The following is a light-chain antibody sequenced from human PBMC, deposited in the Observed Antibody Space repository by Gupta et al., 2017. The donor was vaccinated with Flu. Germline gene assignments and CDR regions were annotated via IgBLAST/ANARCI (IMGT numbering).Light chain of an antibody. V-gene: IGKV1-5*03. J-gene: IGKJ2*01. CDR2: KAS. Sequence: DIQMTQSPSNLSASIGDRVTITCRASQSIANWLAWYQQKPGKAPKLLIYKASSLETGVPSRFSGSGSGTEFTLTISSLQPDDFATYYCQEYDGYSATFGPGTKVEIK. CDR1: QSIANW. CDR3: QEYDGYSAT.